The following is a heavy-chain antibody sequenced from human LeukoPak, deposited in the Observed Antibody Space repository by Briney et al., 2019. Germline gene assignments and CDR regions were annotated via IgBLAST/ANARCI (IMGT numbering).Heavy chain of an antibody. CDR2: IYYTGST. D-gene: IGHD6-19*01. CDR1: GGSFSGYY. Sequence: SETLSLTCAVYGGSFSGYYWSWIRQPPGKGLEWIGYIYYTGSTNYNPSLKSRVTISVDTSKNQFSLKLSSVTAADTAVYYCARGAGQWLVPDYWGQGTLVTVSS. V-gene: IGHV4-59*01. CDR3: ARGAGQWLVPDY. J-gene: IGHJ4*02.